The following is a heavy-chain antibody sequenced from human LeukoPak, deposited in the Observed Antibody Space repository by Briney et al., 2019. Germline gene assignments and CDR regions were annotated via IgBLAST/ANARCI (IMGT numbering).Heavy chain of an antibody. Sequence: GESLKISCKGSGYSFTSYWIGWVRQMPGKGLEWMGIIYPGDSDTRYSPSFQGQVTISADKSISTAYLQWSSLKASDTAMYYRARRGSYSSSWYGYYFDYWGQGTLVTVSS. D-gene: IGHD6-13*01. J-gene: IGHJ4*02. V-gene: IGHV5-51*01. CDR3: ARRGSYSSSWYGYYFDY. CDR2: IYPGDSDT. CDR1: GYSFTSYW.